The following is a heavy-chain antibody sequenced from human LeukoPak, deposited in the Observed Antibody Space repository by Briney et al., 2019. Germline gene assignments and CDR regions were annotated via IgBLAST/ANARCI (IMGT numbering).Heavy chain of an antibody. CDR3: AKAREEGYHYMDV. Sequence: GGSLRLSCAASGFTFSSYAMSWVRQAPGKGLEWVSAISGSGGSTYYADSVKGRFTISRDNSKNTLYLQMNSLRAEDTALYFCAKAREEGYHYMDVWGKGTTVTVSS. CDR1: GFTFSSYA. V-gene: IGHV3-23*01. J-gene: IGHJ6*03. CDR2: ISGSGGST.